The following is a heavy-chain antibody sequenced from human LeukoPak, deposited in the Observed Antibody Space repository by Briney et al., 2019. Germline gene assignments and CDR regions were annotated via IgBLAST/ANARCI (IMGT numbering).Heavy chain of an antibody. D-gene: IGHD2-2*01. Sequence: PSETLSLTSTVSGGSISSYYWSWVRQPPGKGLGWMGYIYYSGSTNYNPSLKSRVTISVDTSKNQFSLKLSSVTAADTAVYYCASYQPGFRGDAFDIWGQGTMVTVSS. CDR3: ASYQPGFRGDAFDI. CDR2: IYYSGST. CDR1: GGSISSYY. V-gene: IGHV4-59*01. J-gene: IGHJ3*02.